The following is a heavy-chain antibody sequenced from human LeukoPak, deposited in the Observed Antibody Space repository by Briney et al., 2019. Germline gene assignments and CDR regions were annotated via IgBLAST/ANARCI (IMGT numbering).Heavy chain of an antibody. V-gene: IGHV3-74*01. CDR1: GFTFSNYW. Sequence: GGSLRLSCAASGFTFSNYWMHWVRQASGKGLVWVSHIYKDGSNPNYADSVKGRFTISRDNAKNTLYLQMNSLRAEDTAVYYCASDLSHGMDVWGQGTTVTVSS. D-gene: IGHD2/OR15-2a*01. CDR2: IYKDGSNP. CDR3: ASDLSHGMDV. J-gene: IGHJ6*02.